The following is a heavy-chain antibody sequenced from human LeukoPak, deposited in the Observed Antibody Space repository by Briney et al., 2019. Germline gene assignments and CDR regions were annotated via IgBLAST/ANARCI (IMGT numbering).Heavy chain of an antibody. J-gene: IGHJ6*02. CDR3: ARSTADYYYYYGMDV. CDR2: IYPGDSDT. Sequence: GEPLKISCKGSGYSFTSYWIGWVSQMPAKGLEWMGIIYPGDSDTRYSPSFQGQVTISADKSISTAYLQWSSLKASDTAMYYCARSTADYYYYYGMDVWGQGTTVTVSS. D-gene: IGHD5-18*01. V-gene: IGHV5-51*01. CDR1: GYSFTSYW.